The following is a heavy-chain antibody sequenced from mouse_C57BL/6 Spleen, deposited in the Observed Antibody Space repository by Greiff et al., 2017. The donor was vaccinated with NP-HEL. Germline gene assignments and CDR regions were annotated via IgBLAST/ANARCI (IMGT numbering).Heavy chain of an antibody. Sequence: EVMLVESGGGLVKPGGSLKLSCAASGFTFSSYAMSWVRQTPEKRLEWVATISDGGSYTYYPDNVKGRFTISRDNAKNNLYLQMSHLKSEDTAMYYCARGGYCGPWYFDGWGTGATVTVSS. CDR3: ARGGYCGPWYFDG. CDR2: ISDGGSYT. J-gene: IGHJ1*03. CDR1: GFTFSSYA. D-gene: IGHD2-14*01. V-gene: IGHV5-4*03.